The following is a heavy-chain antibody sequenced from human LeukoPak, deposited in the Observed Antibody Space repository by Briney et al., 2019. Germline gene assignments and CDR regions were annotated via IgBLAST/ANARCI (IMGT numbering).Heavy chain of an antibody. CDR1: GGSINSNGYY. CDR3: ARESYYDSSGYSHDAFDI. Sequence: SETLSLTCTVSGGSINSNGYYWGWIRLPPGKGLEWIGSIYYSGSTYYNPSLKSRVTIAVDTSRNQFSLKLNSVTAADTAVYYCARESYYDSSGYSHDAFDIWGQGTMVTVSS. V-gene: IGHV4-39*07. J-gene: IGHJ3*02. D-gene: IGHD3-22*01. CDR2: IYYSGST.